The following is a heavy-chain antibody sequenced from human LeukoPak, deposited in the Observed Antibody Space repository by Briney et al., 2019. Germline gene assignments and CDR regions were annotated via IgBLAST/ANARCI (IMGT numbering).Heavy chain of an antibody. D-gene: IGHD3-22*01. CDR2: MCGTAGCT. V-gene: IGHV3-23*01. J-gene: IGHJ5*01. Sequence: GSLRLSCQASGFTFYMYAMSWVRQAPGKGLEWVASMCGTAGCTFYPDSVKGRFTISRDNSKNVLYLRMNSLTAEDTAIYYCAKDRPNFHENSGHYYRRDGDSWGQGTLVTVSS. CDR3: AKDRPNFHENSGHYYRRDGDS. CDR1: GFTFYMYA.